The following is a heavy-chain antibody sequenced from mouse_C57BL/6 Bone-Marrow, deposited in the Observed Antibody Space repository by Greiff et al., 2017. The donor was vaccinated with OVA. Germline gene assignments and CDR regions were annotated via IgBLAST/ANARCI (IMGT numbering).Heavy chain of an antibody. CDR2: IDPSGSYS. CDR3: ARGGYDYGSSVDY. Sequence: QVHVKQPGAELVMPGASVKLSCKASGYTFTSYWMHWVKQRPGQGLEWIGEIDPSGSYSNYNQKFKGKSTLTVDKSSSTAYMQLSSLPSEDSAVYYCARGGYDYGSSVDYGGQGTTLTVSS. J-gene: IGHJ2*01. CDR1: GYTFTSYW. D-gene: IGHD1-1*01. V-gene: IGHV1-69*01.